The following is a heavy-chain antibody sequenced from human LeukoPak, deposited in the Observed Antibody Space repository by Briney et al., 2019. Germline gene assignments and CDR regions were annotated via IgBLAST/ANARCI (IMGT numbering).Heavy chain of an antibody. D-gene: IGHD6-19*01. CDR1: GFTVSSNY. V-gene: IGHV3-30*18. CDR2: ISYDGSNK. J-gene: IGHJ4*02. CDR3: AKGGGSGWSFDY. Sequence: GGSLRLSCAASGFTVSSNYMSWVRQAPGKGLEWVAVISYDGSNKYYADSVKGRFTISRDNSKNTLYLQMNSLRAEDTAVYYCAKGGGSGWSFDYWGQGTLVTVSS.